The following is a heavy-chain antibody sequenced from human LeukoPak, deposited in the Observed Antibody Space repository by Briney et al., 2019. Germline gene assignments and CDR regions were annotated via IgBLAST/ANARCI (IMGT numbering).Heavy chain of an antibody. Sequence: GGSLRLSCVASGFTFSSYWATWVRQAPGKGLEWVANVDPDGSHQYYVDSVKGRFTISKDNAKNSLYLQMNSLRAEDTAVYYCARDGGRREDYWGQGALVTVSS. J-gene: IGHJ4*02. CDR3: ARDGGRREDY. CDR1: GFTFSSYW. D-gene: IGHD2-15*01. CDR2: VDPDGSHQ. V-gene: IGHV3-7*01.